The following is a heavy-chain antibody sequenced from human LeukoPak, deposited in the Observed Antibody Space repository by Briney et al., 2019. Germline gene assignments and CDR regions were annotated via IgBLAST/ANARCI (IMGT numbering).Heavy chain of an antibody. CDR1: GGSISSYY. J-gene: IGHJ3*02. V-gene: IGHV4-59*01. Sequence: SETLSLTCTVSGGSISSYYWTWIRQPPGKGLEWIGYIYYSGSTNYNPSLKSRVTISVDTSKDQFSLKLSSVTAADTAVYYCARAVAVLGAAFDIWGQGTMVTVSS. CDR3: ARAVAVLGAAFDI. CDR2: IYYSGST. D-gene: IGHD6-19*01.